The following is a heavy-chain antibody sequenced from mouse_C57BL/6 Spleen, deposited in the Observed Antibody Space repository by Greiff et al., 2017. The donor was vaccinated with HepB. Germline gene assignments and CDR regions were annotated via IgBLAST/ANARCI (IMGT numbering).Heavy chain of an antibody. CDR3: ARNDGYYVGYFDY. J-gene: IGHJ2*01. CDR2: INPSSGYT. CDR1: GYTFTSYT. Sequence: VKLQESGAELARPGASVKMSCKASGYTFTSYTMHWVKQRPGQGLEWIGYINPSSGYTKYNQKFKDKATLTADKSSSTAYMQLSSLTSEDSAVYYCARNDGYYVGYFDYWGQGTTLTVSS. V-gene: IGHV1-4*01. D-gene: IGHD2-3*01.